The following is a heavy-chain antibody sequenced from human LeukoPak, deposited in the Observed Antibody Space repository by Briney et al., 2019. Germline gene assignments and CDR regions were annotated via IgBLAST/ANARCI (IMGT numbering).Heavy chain of an antibody. CDR1: GFTFSTYA. CDR3: AKDRIPDGYYSIDF. Sequence: GGSLRLSCAASGFTFSTYAMNWVRQAPGKGLEGVSVIFGNGGGIDYADSVKGRFTISRDNSKNTLYLQMNSLRAEDTAVYYCAKDRIPDGYYSIDFGGQGILVTVSP. D-gene: IGHD2-21*01. V-gene: IGHV3-23*01. J-gene: IGHJ4*02. CDR2: IFGNGGGI.